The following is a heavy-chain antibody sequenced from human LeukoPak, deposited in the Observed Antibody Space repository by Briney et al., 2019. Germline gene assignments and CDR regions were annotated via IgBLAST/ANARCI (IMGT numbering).Heavy chain of an antibody. CDR1: GYTFTCYD. J-gene: IGHJ4*02. CDR2: MNPNSGNT. D-gene: IGHD6-19*01. CDR3: ARGPGPSSGSGWYFDY. V-gene: IGHV1-8*01. Sequence: GASVKVSCKASGYTFTCYDINWVRQATGQGLEWMGWMNPNSGNTGYAQKFQGRVTMTRDTSTSTVYMELSSLRSEDTAVYYCARGPGPSSGSGWYFDYWGQGTLVTVSS.